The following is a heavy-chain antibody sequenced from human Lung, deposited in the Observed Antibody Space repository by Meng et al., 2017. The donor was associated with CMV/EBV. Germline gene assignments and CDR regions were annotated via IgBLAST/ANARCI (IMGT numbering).Heavy chain of an antibody. Sequence: GGSXRLXCTASGFTFGDYAMSWVRQAPGKGLEWVGFIRSKAYGGTTEYAASVKGRFTISRDDSKSIAYLQMNSLKTEDTAVYYCARDRIRFDPWGQGTLVTVPS. CDR3: ARDRIRFDP. V-gene: IGHV3-49*04. CDR2: IRSKAYGGTT. CDR1: GFTFGDYA. J-gene: IGHJ5*02.